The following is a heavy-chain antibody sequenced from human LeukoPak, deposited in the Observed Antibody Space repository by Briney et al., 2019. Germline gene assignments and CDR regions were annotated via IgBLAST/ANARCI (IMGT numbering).Heavy chain of an antibody. CDR2: IYYSGST. V-gene: IGHV4-34*01. J-gene: IGHJ5*02. CDR1: GGSFSGYY. D-gene: IGHD4-17*01. Sequence: SETLSLTCAVYGGSFSGYYWSWIRQPTGKGLEWIGSIYYSGSTYYNPSLKSRVTLSVDTSKNQFSLKLSSVTAADTAVYYCARHDYGDYNWFDPWGQGTLVTVSS. CDR3: ARHDYGDYNWFDP.